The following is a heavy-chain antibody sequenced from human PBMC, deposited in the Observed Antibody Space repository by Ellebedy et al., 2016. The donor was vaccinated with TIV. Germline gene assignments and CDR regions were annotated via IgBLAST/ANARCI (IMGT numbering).Heavy chain of an antibody. J-gene: IGHJ5*02. V-gene: IGHV3-21*05. CDR3: ARGGNYNFDH. CDR1: GFTFSSYS. Sequence: GGSLRLSXAASGFTFSSYSMNWVRQAPGKGLEWISHISESSGPIYYADSVKGRFIISRDNAKNSLYLQMNSLRAEDTAVYYCARGGNYNFDHWGQGTLVTVSS. D-gene: IGHD1-14*01. CDR2: ISESSGPI.